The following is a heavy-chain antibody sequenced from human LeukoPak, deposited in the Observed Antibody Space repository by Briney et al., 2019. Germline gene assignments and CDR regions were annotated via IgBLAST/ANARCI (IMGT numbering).Heavy chain of an antibody. V-gene: IGHV3-23*01. CDR3: AGRPTGYSSGYIH. Sequence: GGSLRLSCAASGFTFSSYAMSWVRQAPGKGLEWVSTISGSGGSTYYADSVKGRFTISRDNSENIVYLQMNNLRVEDTAVYYCAGRPTGYSSGYIHWGQGTLVTVSS. D-gene: IGHD5-18*01. J-gene: IGHJ4*02. CDR2: ISGSGGST. CDR1: GFTFSSYA.